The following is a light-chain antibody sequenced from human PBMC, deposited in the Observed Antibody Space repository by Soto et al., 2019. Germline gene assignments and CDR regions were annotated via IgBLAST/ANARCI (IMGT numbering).Light chain of an antibody. CDR1: QSVSSY. Sequence: EIVLTQSPATLSLSPGERATLSCRASQSVSSYLAWYQQKPGQAPRLLIYDASNRATGIPAKFSGSGSGTDFTLTISGLEPEDFAVYYCQQRTNRPPITFGQGTRLDIK. CDR3: QQRTNRPPIT. J-gene: IGKJ5*01. CDR2: DAS. V-gene: IGKV3-11*01.